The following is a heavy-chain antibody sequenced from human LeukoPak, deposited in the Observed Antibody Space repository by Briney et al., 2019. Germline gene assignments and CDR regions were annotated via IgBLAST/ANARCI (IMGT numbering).Heavy chain of an antibody. V-gene: IGHV3-7*01. CDR3: ARSGSGNYISY. Sequence: PGGSLRLSCAASGFTFTTYWMGWVRQAPGKGLEWVANIKQDGSEQYYVDSVRGRFTISRDNAKNSLYLQMNSLRAEDTSVYYCARSGSGNYISYWGQGTLVTVSS. J-gene: IGHJ4*02. CDR2: IKQDGSEQ. CDR1: GFTFTTYW. D-gene: IGHD3-10*01.